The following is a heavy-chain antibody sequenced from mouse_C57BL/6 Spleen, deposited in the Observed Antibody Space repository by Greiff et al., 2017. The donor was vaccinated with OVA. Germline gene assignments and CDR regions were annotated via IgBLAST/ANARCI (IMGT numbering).Heavy chain of an antibody. CDR3: ARGWDY. CDR2: ISYDGSN. V-gene: IGHV3-6*01. Sequence: DVKLVESGPGLVKPSQSLSLTCSVTGYSITSGYYWNWIRQFPGNKLEWMGYISYDGSNNYNPSLKNRISITRDTSKNQFFLKLNSVTTEDTATYYCARGWDYWGQGTTLTVSS. D-gene: IGHD2-3*01. J-gene: IGHJ2*01. CDR1: GYSITSGYY.